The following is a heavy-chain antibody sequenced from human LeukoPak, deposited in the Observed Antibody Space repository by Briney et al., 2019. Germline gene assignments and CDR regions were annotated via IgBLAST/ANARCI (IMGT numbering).Heavy chain of an antibody. Sequence: PGGSLRLSCAASGFTFSSYGMHWVRQAPGKGLEWVAFIRYDGSNKYYADSVKGRFTISRDNSKNTLYPQMNSLRAEDTAVYYCAREGSYDSSTMWYFDSWGQGTLVTVSS. D-gene: IGHD3-22*01. J-gene: IGHJ4*02. CDR1: GFTFSSYG. CDR3: AREGSYDSSTMWYFDS. CDR2: IRYDGSNK. V-gene: IGHV3-30*02.